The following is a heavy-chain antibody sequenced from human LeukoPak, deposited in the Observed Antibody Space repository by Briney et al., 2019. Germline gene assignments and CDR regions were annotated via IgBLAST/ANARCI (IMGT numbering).Heavy chain of an antibody. V-gene: IGHV3-21*01. J-gene: IGHJ4*02. CDR1: GFTFSSYS. CDR3: ARDRSGWYYFDY. CDR2: ISSSSSYI. Sequence: GGSLRLSCAAPGFTFSSYSMNWVRQAPGKGLEWVSSISSSSSYIYYADSVKGRFTISRDNAKNSLYLQMNSLRAEDTAVYYCARDRSGWYYFDYWGQGTLVTVSS. D-gene: IGHD6-19*01.